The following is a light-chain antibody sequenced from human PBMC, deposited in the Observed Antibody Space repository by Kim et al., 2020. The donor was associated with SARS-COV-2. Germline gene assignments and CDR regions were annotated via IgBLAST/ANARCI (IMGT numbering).Light chain of an antibody. V-gene: IGKV2D-29*01. CDR3: MQSITPSLT. CDR2: EVS. Sequence: ISCKSSQSVLQSEGMTSMYCYLQKPGRTPQLLFYEVSQRFSGVPDRFSGSGSGTDFTLKISRVEAEDVLDYYCMQSITPSLTFGPGTRLWI. J-gene: IGKJ5*01. CDR1: QSVLQSEGMTS.